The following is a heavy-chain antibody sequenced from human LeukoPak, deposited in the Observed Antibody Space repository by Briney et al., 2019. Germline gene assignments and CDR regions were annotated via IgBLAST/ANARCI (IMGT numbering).Heavy chain of an antibody. CDR3: AGFFYDTSGDAFDI. CDR2: FIPIYGSP. CDR1: VPTFTSYA. Sequence: VASVKVSCKASVPTFTSYAINWVRQAPGQGLEWMSGFIPIYGSPTYAQNFQGRVTYTTDEPTYTAYRELTNLKSDDTAVYFCAGFFYDTSGDAFDIWGQGTMVTVSS. J-gene: IGHJ3*02. V-gene: IGHV1-69*05. D-gene: IGHD3-22*01.